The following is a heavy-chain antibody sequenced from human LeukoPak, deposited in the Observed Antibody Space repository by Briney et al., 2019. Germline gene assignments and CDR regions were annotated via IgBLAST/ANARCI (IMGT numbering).Heavy chain of an antibody. D-gene: IGHD3-22*01. Sequence: AGGSLRLSCAASGFTFSSYAMHWVRQAPGKGLEWVAVISYGGSNKYYADSVKGRFTISRDSSKNTLYLQMNSLRAEDTAVYYCARGADYYDSSGYEFDYWGQGTLVTVSS. J-gene: IGHJ4*02. CDR2: ISYGGSNK. V-gene: IGHV3-30-3*01. CDR1: GFTFSSYA. CDR3: ARGADYYDSSGYEFDY.